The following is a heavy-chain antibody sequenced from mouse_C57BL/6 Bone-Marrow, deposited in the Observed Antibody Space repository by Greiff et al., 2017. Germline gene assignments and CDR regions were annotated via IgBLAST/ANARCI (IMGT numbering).Heavy chain of an antibody. Sequence: VQLQQSGAELVRPGASVKLSCKASGYTFTDYYINWVKQRPGQGLEWIARIYPGSGNTYYNEKFKGKATLTAEKSSSTAYMQLSSLTSEDSAVYFCAYYYGSSSFDYWGQGTTLTVSS. J-gene: IGHJ2*01. V-gene: IGHV1-76*01. CDR2: IYPGSGNT. CDR3: AYYYGSSSFDY. CDR1: GYTFTDYY. D-gene: IGHD1-1*01.